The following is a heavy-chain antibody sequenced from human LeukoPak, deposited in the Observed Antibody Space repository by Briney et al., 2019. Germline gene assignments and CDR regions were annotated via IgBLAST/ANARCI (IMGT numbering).Heavy chain of an antibody. D-gene: IGHD5-12*01. V-gene: IGHV4-34*01. CDR1: GGSFSGSY. CDR3: ARGGDSGYDSEGNWFDP. Sequence: SETLSLTCAVYGGSFSGSYWSWIRQTPGKGLQWIGEVNHSGSINYNPSLKSRVTISVDTSKNQFSLKLSSVTAADTAVYYCARGGDSGYDSEGNWFDPWGQGTLVTVSS. J-gene: IGHJ5*02. CDR2: VNHSGSI.